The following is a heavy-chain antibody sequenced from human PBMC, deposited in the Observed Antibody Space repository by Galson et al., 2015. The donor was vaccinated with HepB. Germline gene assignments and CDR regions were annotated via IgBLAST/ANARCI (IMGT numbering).Heavy chain of an antibody. CDR2: VSGGGGNT. D-gene: IGHD5-24*01. CDR3: AKDRERWLQFPFDY. CDR1: GFTFSSYA. V-gene: IGHV3-23*01. Sequence: SLRLSCAASGFTFSSYAMSWVRQTPGKGLEWVSVVSGGGGNTYYADSEKGRFTMSRDNSRNTVYLQMNSLRAEDTAIYYCAKDRERWLQFPFDYWGQGTLVTVSS. J-gene: IGHJ4*02.